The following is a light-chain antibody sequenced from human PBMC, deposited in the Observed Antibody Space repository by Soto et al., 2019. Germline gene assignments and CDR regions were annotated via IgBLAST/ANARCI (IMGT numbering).Light chain of an antibody. CDR3: QQYKSYWT. Sequence: DIQMTQSPSTLSPSVGDRVTITCRASQNINTWLAWYQQQPGKAPKLLIYKASSLQSGVPSRFSGTGSGTEFTLTISSLQPDDFATYYCQQYKSYWTFGQGTKVEIK. CDR1: QNINTW. V-gene: IGKV1-5*03. CDR2: KAS. J-gene: IGKJ1*01.